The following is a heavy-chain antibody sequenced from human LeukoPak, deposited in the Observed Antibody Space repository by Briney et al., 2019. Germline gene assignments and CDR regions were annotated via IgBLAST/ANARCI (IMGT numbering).Heavy chain of an antibody. CDR2: IIPIFGTA. CDR3: AREIVGYDILTGYFDY. V-gene: IGHV1-69*05. CDR1: GGTFSSYA. D-gene: IGHD3-9*01. J-gene: IGHJ4*02. Sequence: SVKVSCKASGGTFSSYAISWVRQAAGQGLEWMGVIIPIFGTANYAQKFQGRVTITTDESTSTAYMELSSLRSEDTAVYYCAREIVGYDILTGYFDYWGQGTLVTVSS.